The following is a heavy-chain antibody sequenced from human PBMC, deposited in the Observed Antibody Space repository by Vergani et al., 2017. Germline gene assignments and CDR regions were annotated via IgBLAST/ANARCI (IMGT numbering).Heavy chain of an antibody. D-gene: IGHD2-2*01. CDR2: INNNGGST. Sequence: QLLESGGGLIQPGGSLRLSCAASGFTFNSYAMPWVRQAPGKGLEWVSGINNNGGSTYYADSVKGRFTISRDNSKNTLYLQMTDLRAEDTATYYCAKVCGXTSCPYGGGAFDVWGHGTMVTVSS. V-gene: IGHV3-23*01. CDR1: GFTFNSYA. CDR3: AKVCGXTSCPYGGGAFDV. J-gene: IGHJ3*01.